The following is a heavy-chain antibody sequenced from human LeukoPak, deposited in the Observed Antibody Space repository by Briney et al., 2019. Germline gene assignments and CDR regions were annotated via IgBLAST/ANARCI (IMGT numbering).Heavy chain of an antibody. CDR1: GGTFSSYA. V-gene: IGHV1-69*13. D-gene: IGHD6-6*01. CDR3: ASGKQLAYYFDY. Sequence: SVKVSCKASGGTFSSYAISRVRQAPGQGLEWTGGIIPIFGTANYAQKFQGRVTITADESTSTAYMELSSLRSEDTAVYYCASGKQLAYYFDYWGQGTLVTVSS. J-gene: IGHJ4*02. CDR2: IIPIFGTA.